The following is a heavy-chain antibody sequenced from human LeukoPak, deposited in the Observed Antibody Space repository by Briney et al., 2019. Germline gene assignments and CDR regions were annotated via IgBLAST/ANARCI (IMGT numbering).Heavy chain of an antibody. J-gene: IGHJ4*01. CDR1: GYPFTGYY. V-gene: IGHV1-2*02. CDR3: ARLADCSSSSCRSFDY. Sequence: ASVMVTCKASGYPFTGYYLHWVRLAPGQGLEWMGWINPNSGFTNYAQKFQGRVTMTRDTSISTAYMELSRLRSDDTAVYYCARLADCSSSSCRSFDYWGQGTLVTVSS. D-gene: IGHD2-2*01. CDR2: INPNSGFT.